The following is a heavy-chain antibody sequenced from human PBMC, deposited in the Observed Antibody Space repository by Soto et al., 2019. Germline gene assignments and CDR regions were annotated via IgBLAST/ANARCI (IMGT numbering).Heavy chain of an antibody. CDR3: ARYNYGPNWFDP. CDR2: IKKDGSDK. CDR1: GFTFSSYW. D-gene: IGHD3-10*01. V-gene: IGHV3-7*03. J-gene: IGHJ5*02. Sequence: PGGSLRLSCAASGFTFSSYWMSWVRQAPGKGLEWVANIKKDGSDKFYVGSVKGRFTISRDNAKRLLYLQMNSLRAEDTAVYYCARYNYGPNWFDPWGQGTLVTVS.